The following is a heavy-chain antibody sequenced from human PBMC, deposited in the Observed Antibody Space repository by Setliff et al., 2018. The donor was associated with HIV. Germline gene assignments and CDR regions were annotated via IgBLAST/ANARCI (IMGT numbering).Heavy chain of an antibody. CDR3: ARGLVVVTDSDYDTNYYYYYYMDV. Sequence: PSETLSLTCTVSGGSISSGGYYWSWIRQHPGKGLEWIGYIYYSGSTYYNPSLKSRVTISIDTSKNQFSLKLSSVTAADTAVYYCARGLVVVTDSDYDTNYYYYYYMDVWGKGTT. D-gene: IGHD5-12*01. J-gene: IGHJ6*03. CDR2: IYYSGST. CDR1: GGSISSGGYY. V-gene: IGHV4-31*03.